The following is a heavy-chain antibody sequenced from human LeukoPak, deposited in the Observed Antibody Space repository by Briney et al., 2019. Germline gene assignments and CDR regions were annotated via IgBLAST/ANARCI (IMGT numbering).Heavy chain of an antibody. CDR3: AKDPVRGAPGYFDY. CDR1: GFTFSSYG. V-gene: IGHV3-33*06. Sequence: GRSLRLSCAASGFTFSSYGMHWVRQAPGKGLEWVAVIWYDGSNKYYADSVKGRFTISRDNSKNTLYLQMNSLRAEDTAVYYCAKDPVRGAPGYFDYWGQGTLVTVSS. D-gene: IGHD3-10*01. CDR2: IWYDGSNK. J-gene: IGHJ4*02.